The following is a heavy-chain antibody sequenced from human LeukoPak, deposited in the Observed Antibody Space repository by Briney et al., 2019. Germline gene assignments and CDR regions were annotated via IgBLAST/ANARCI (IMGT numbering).Heavy chain of an antibody. D-gene: IGHD3-10*01. CDR1: GFTFSGYG. V-gene: IGHV3-30*02. CDR2: LRYDGSNK. Sequence: SGGSLRLSCAASGFTFSGYGMHWVRQAPGKGLEWVAFLRYDGSNKYYADSVKGRFTISRDNSKNTLYLQMTSLRAEDTAVYYCARDRVLLSFGEVDYWGQGNLGTVSS. J-gene: IGHJ4*02. CDR3: ARDRVLLSFGEVDY.